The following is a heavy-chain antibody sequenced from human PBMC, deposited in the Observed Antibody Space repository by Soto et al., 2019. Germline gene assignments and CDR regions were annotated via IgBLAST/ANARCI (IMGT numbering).Heavy chain of an antibody. V-gene: IGHV4-61*01. D-gene: IGHD1-26*01. Sequence: QVQLQESGPGLVKPSETLSLTCTVSGASVSSGNYYWSWIRQPPGKGLECIGYISYSGSTNYNPSLKXXLXIYXDTSKNQFSLKLSSVTAADTAVYYCARGSGSYYAYWGQGTLVTVSS. CDR1: GASVSSGNYY. J-gene: IGHJ4*02. CDR2: ISYSGST. CDR3: ARGSGSYYAY.